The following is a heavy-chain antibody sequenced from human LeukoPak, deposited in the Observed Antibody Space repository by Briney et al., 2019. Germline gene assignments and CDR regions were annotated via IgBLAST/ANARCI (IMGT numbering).Heavy chain of an antibody. CDR3: AREVEGYCSGGSCYQSRYYYYYYMDV. J-gene: IGHJ6*03. CDR1: GGSISSYY. Sequence: SETLSLTCTVSGGSISSYYWSWIRQPPGKGLEWIGYIYYSGSTKYNLSLKSRVTISVDTSKNQFSLKLSSVTAADKAVYYCAREVEGYCSGGSCYQSRYYYYYYMDVWGKGTTVTVSS. D-gene: IGHD2-15*01. V-gene: IGHV4-59*01. CDR2: IYYSGST.